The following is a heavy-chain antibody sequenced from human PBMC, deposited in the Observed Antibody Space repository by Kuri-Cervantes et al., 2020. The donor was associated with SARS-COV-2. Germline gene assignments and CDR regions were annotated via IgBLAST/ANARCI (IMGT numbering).Heavy chain of an antibody. V-gene: IGHV3-48*04. CDR2: ISSSSSAI. CDR3: ARSPGGSGGYSSSWYLY. CDR1: GFTFGSYA. D-gene: IGHD6-13*01. Sequence: LSLTCAASGFTFGSYAMNWVRQAPGKGLEWVSYISSSSSAIYYPDSVKGRFTMSRDNAKNSLYLQMNSLRAEDTAVYYCARSPGGSGGYSSSWYLYWGQGTLVTVSS. J-gene: IGHJ4*02.